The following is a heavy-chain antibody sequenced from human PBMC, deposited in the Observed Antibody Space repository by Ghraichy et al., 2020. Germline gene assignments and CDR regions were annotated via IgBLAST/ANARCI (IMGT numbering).Heavy chain of an antibody. J-gene: IGHJ3*02. CDR3: ARAGAGDYGDYVGAFDI. V-gene: IGHV3-7*01. CDR1: GFTFSIYW. Sequence: GGSLRLSCAASGFTFSIYWMSWVRQAPGKGLECVANIKQDGSEKYYVDSVKGRFTISRDNAKNSLYLQMNSLRAEDTAVYYCARAGAGDYGDYVGAFDIWGQGTMVTVSS. CDR2: IKQDGSEK. D-gene: IGHD4-17*01.